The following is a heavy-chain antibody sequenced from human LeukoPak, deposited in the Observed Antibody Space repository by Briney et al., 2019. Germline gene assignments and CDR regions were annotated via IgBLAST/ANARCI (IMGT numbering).Heavy chain of an antibody. J-gene: IGHJ4*02. D-gene: IGHD3-16*02. CDR1: GFTFDDYA. CDR2: ISWNSGSI. Sequence: PGGSLRLSCAASGFTFDDYAMHWVQQAPGKGLEWVSGISWNSGSIGYADSVKGRFTISRDNAKNSLYLQMNSLRAEDTALYYCAKDISQYRMKYFDYWGQGTLVTVSS. CDR3: AKDISQYRMKYFDY. V-gene: IGHV3-9*01.